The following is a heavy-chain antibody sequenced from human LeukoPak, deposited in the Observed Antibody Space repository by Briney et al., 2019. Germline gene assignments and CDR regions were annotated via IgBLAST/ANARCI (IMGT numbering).Heavy chain of an antibody. J-gene: IGHJ3*02. D-gene: IGHD2-2*01. Sequence: PGGSLRLSCAASGFTFSSYAMSWVRQAPGKGLEWVSAISGSGGSTYYADSVKGRFTISRDNSKNTLYLQMNSLRAEDTAVYYCAKDIVVVPAAIGCAFDIWGQGTMVTVSS. CDR1: GFTFSSYA. V-gene: IGHV3-23*01. CDR2: ISGSGGST. CDR3: AKDIVVVPAAIGCAFDI.